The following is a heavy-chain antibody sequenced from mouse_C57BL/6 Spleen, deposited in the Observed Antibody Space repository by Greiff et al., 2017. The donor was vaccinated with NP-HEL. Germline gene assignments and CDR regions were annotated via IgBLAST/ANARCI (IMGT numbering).Heavy chain of an antibody. J-gene: IGHJ2*01. D-gene: IGHD2-3*01. CDR1: GYAFRSSW. CDR2: IYPGDGDT. V-gene: IGHV1-82*01. Sequence: QVQLQQSGPELVKPGASVKISCKASGYAFRSSWMNWVKQRPGKGLEWIGRIYPGDGDTNYNGKFKGKATLTADKSSSTAYMQLSSLTSEDSAVYFCARKGIYDGYYWGQGTTLTVSS. CDR3: ARKGIYDGYY.